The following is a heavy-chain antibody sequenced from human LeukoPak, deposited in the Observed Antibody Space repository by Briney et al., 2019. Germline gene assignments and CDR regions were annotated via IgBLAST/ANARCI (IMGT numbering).Heavy chain of an antibody. J-gene: IGHJ4*02. CDR2: LVYDERS. D-gene: IGHD2-21*01. CDR1: GFPFSSYG. CDR3: ARDLSAAYDF. V-gene: IGHV3-33*01. Sequence: GRSLRLSCAASGFPFSSYGMHWVRQAPGKGLEWVARLVYDERSDYADSVKGRFSISRDNSKNMLFLDMSNLRVDDTAVYYCARDLSAAYDFWGQGVLVTVSS.